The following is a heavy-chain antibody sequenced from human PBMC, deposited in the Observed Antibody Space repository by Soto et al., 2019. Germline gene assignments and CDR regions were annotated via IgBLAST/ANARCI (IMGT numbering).Heavy chain of an antibody. Sequence: PSETLSLTCTVSDTPINSGDYSGAWIRQPPGKGLEGVAYIYHTVPTYYNMSLKSRVTISVDRSTNQFSLKLTSVTAADSSVSYFGRGIKYYDSNGDSWLDPWGQGTLINVPS. CDR1: DTPINSGDYS. CDR2: IYHTVPT. V-gene: IGHV4-30-2*01. J-gene: IGHJ5*02. CDR3: GRGIKYYDSNGDSWLDP. D-gene: IGHD3-22*01.